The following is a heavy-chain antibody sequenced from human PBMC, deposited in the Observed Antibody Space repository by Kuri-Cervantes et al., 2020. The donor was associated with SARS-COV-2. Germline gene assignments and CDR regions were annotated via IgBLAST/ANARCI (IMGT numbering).Heavy chain of an antibody. D-gene: IGHD3/OR15-3a*01. CDR3: AKDITPNPYDLGPGLDV. Sequence: GESLKISCTASGFTFSSYAMSWVRQAPGKGLEWVSGISGVGGTTHYADSVKGRFTVSRDNFRNTLYLQMNSLSAGDTAVYYCAKDITPNPYDLGPGLDVWGQGTPVTVSS. J-gene: IGHJ6*02. CDR2: ISGVGGTT. CDR1: GFTFSSYA. V-gene: IGHV3-23*01.